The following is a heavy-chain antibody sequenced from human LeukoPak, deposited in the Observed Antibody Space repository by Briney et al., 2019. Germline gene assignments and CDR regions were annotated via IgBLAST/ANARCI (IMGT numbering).Heavy chain of an antibody. J-gene: IGHJ5*02. CDR1: GFTFDDYA. D-gene: IGHD6-19*01. Sequence: GRSLRLSCAASGFTFDDYAMHWVRQAPGKGLEWVANIKQDGSEKYYVDSVKGRFTISRDNAKNSLYLQMNSLRAEDTAVYYCAGPIAVAAGWFDPWGQGTLVTVSS. V-gene: IGHV3-7*01. CDR3: AGPIAVAAGWFDP. CDR2: IKQDGSEK.